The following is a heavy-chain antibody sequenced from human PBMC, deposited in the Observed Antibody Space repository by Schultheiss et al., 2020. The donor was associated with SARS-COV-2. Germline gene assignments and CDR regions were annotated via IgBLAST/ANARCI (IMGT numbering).Heavy chain of an antibody. D-gene: IGHD3-3*01. CDR1: GFTFSSYA. V-gene: IGHV3-30-3*01. CDR3: AKGPRITIFGVVNY. Sequence: GGSLRLSCAASGFTFSSYAMHWVRQAPGKGLEWVAVISYDGSNKYYADSVKGRFTISRDNSKNTLYLQMNSLRAEDTAVYYCAKGPRITIFGVVNYWGQGTLVTVSS. CDR2: ISYDGSNK. J-gene: IGHJ4*02.